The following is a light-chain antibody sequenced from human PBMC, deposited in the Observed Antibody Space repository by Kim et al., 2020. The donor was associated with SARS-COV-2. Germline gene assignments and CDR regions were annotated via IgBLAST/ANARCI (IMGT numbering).Light chain of an antibody. J-gene: IGKJ3*01. CDR3: QQYNNWPPIFT. V-gene: IGKV3-15*01. CDR1: QSVSSN. CDR2: GAS. Sequence: GERATRSCRASQSVSSNLAWYQQKPGQAPRLLSYGASTRATGIPARFSGSGSGTEFTLTISSLQSEDFAVYYCQQYNNWPPIFTFGPGTKVDIK.